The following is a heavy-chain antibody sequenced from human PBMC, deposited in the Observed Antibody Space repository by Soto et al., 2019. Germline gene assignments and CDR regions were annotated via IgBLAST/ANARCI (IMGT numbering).Heavy chain of an antibody. CDR3: ARNIVPYYGMDV. CDR1: GGSISSSSYY. CDR2: IYYSGST. J-gene: IGHJ6*02. D-gene: IGHD1-26*01. V-gene: IGHV4-39*01. Sequence: SSETLSLTCTVSGGSISSSSYYWGWIRQPPGKGLEWIGSIYYSGSTYYNPSLKSRVTISVDTSKNQFSLKLSSVTAADTAVYYCARNIVPYYGMDVWGQGTTVTVSS.